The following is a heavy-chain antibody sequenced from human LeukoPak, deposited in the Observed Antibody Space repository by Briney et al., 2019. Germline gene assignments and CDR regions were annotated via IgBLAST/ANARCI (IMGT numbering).Heavy chain of an antibody. CDR1: GYTFTSYG. D-gene: IGHD6-6*01. Sequence: ASVKVSCKASGYTFTSYGISWVRQAPGQGLEWMGWISAYSGDTNYAQKFQGRVTMTTDTSTSTAYMELRSLRSDDTAVYYCARTEYSSSSGWFDPWGQGTLVTVSS. V-gene: IGHV1-18*01. J-gene: IGHJ5*02. CDR3: ARTEYSSSSGWFDP. CDR2: ISAYSGDT.